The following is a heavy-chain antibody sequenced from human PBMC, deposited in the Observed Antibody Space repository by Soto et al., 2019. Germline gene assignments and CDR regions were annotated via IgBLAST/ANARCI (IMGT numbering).Heavy chain of an antibody. CDR3: AYSPFYESSGYPDS. Sequence: QITLKESGPTLVKPTQTLTLTCTFSGFSLSTSGVGVGWIRQPPGKALEWLALIYWNDDKRYSPSLKSRLTINIDTAKNQVVLTMTNMDPVDTATYYCAYSPFYESSGYPDSWGQGTLVTVSS. D-gene: IGHD3-22*01. CDR2: IYWNDDK. CDR1: GFSLSTSGVG. V-gene: IGHV2-5*01. J-gene: IGHJ5*01.